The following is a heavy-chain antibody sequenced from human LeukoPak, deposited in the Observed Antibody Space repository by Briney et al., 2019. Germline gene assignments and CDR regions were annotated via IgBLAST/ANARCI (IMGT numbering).Heavy chain of an antibody. J-gene: IGHJ4*02. CDR1: GGSISSSSYY. D-gene: IGHD6-19*01. CDR3: AREYSSGGYFDY. V-gene: IGHV4-39*01. Sequence: SETLSLTCTVSGGSISSSSYYWGWIRQPPGKGLEWIGSIYDSGSTYYNPSLKSRVTISVDTSKNQFSLKLSSVTAADTAVYYCAREYSSGGYFDYWGQGTLVTVSS. CDR2: IYDSGST.